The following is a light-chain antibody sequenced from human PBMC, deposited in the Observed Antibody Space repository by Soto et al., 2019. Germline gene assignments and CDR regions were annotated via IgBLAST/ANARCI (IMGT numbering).Light chain of an antibody. CDR2: GAS. J-gene: IGKJ5*01. Sequence: EIVMTQSPATLSVSPGETATLSCRASQYVSNKVAWYQQKPGQAPSLLVLGASTRATGVPARFSGSGSGTEFTLTISRLEPEDFAVYYCQQYGSSPRSFGQGTRLEIK. V-gene: IGKV3-15*01. CDR3: QQYGSSPRS. CDR1: QYVSNK.